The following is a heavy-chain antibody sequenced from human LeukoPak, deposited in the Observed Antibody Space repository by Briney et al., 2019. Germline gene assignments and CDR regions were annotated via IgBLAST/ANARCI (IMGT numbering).Heavy chain of an antibody. CDR2: IYYSGST. CDR3: ATYSGSYLGYDYFDY. D-gene: IGHD1-26*01. CDR1: GGSISSSSYY. J-gene: IGHJ4*02. V-gene: IGHV4-39*01. Sequence: SETLSLTCTVSGGSISSSSYYWGWIRRPPGKGLEWIGSIYYSGSTYYNPSLKSRVTISVDTSKNQFSLKLSSVTAADTAVYYCATYSGSYLGYDYFDYWGQGTLVTVSS.